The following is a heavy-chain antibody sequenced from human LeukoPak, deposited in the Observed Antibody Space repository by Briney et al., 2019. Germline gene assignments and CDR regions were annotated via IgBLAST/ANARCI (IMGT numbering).Heavy chain of an antibody. CDR1: GFTFSNYS. V-gene: IGHV3-48*01. CDR2: ISSSSYTI. J-gene: IGHJ4*02. Sequence: GGSLTLSCAASGFTFSNYSMNWLRQAPGKGLEGISYISSSSYTIYHAHPVKGRFTISRDNSKDTLYLQMNGLRAEDTAVYYCGKDRIDILTGYTDYGGQGTLVNV. CDR3: GKDRIDILTGYTDY. D-gene: IGHD3-9*01.